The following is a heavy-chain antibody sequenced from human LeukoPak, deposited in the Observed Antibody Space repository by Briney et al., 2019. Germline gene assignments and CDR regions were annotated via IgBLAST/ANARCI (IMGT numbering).Heavy chain of an antibody. J-gene: IGHJ6*02. Sequence: ASVTVSWKASGYTFTGYYMHWVRQAPGQGLEWMGRINPNSGGTNYAQKFQGRVTMTRDTSISTAYMELSRLRSDDTAVYYCAIDRRITMVRGADYYYGMDVWGQGTTVTVSS. CDR2: INPNSGGT. D-gene: IGHD3-10*01. CDR3: AIDRRITMVRGADYYYGMDV. V-gene: IGHV1-2*06. CDR1: GYTFTGYY.